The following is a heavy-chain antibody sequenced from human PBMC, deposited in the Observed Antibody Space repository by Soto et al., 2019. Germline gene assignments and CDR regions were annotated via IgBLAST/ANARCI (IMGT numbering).Heavy chain of an antibody. J-gene: IGHJ4*02. Sequence: GGSLRLSCAASGFTFSSYGMHWVRQAPGKGLEWVAAIWYDGSNKYYADSVKGRFTISRDNSKNTLYLQMNSLRAEDTAVYYCAREVGSSGYYPPFDYWGQGTLVTVSS. CDR1: GFTFSSYG. D-gene: IGHD3-22*01. CDR2: IWYDGSNK. CDR3: AREVGSSGYYPPFDY. V-gene: IGHV3-33*01.